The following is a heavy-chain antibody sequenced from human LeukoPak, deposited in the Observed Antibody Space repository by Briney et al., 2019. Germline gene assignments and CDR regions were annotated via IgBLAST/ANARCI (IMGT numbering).Heavy chain of an antibody. V-gene: IGHV4-4*07. J-gene: IGHJ6*02. CDR2: FFPSGST. D-gene: IGHD6-25*01. CDR1: GGSISTYY. CDR3: ARDKRLVGMDV. Sequence: PSETLSLTCTVSGGSISTYYWSWLRQPAGKGLELIGRFFPSGSTNYNPSLKTRVTMSVDTSKNQFSLRLSSVTAADTAIYYCARDKRLVGMDVWGQGTTVTVSS.